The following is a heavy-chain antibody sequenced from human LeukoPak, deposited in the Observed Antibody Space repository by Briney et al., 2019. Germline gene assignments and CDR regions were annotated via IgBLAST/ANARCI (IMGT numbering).Heavy chain of an antibody. CDR3: ARGVDIVVVVAATHPYAFDI. J-gene: IGHJ3*02. D-gene: IGHD2-15*01. Sequence: SETLSLTCAVYGGSFSGYYWSWIRQPPGKGLEWIGEINHSGSTNYNPSLKSRVTISVDTSKNQFSLKLSSVTAADTAVYYCARGVDIVVVVAATHPYAFDIWGQGTMVTVSS. V-gene: IGHV4-34*01. CDR2: INHSGST. CDR1: GGSFSGYY.